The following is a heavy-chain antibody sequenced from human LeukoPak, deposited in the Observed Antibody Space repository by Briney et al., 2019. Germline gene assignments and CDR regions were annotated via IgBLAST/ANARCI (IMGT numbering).Heavy chain of an antibody. Sequence: PWETLSLTCTVSGGSISSYYWSWIRQPPGKGLEWIGYIYYSGSTNYNPSLKSRVTISVDTSKNQFSLKLSSVTAADTAVYYCAREVGIAVAGTWFDPWGQGTLVTVSS. J-gene: IGHJ5*02. V-gene: IGHV4-59*01. CDR2: IYYSGST. CDR1: GGSISSYY. CDR3: AREVGIAVAGTWFDP. D-gene: IGHD6-19*01.